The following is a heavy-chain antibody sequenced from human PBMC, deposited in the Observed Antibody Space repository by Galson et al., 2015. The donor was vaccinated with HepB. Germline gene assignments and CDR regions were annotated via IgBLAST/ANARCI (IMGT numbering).Heavy chain of an antibody. CDR3: AKVSRGTLTRLPDNFDY. CDR1: GFTFSSYA. Sequence: SLRLSCAASGFTFSSYAMSWVRQAPGKGLEWVSAISGSGGSTYYADSVKGRFTISRDNSKNTLYLQMNSLRDEDTAVYYCAKVSRGTLTRLPDNFDYWGQGTLVTVSS. CDR2: ISGSGGST. V-gene: IGHV3-23*01. J-gene: IGHJ4*02. D-gene: IGHD1-1*01.